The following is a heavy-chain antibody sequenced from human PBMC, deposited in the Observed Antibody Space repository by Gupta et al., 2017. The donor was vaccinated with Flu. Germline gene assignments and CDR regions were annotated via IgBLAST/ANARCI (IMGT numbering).Heavy chain of an antibody. J-gene: IGHJ4*02. D-gene: IGHD3-9*01. V-gene: IGHV3-21*06. Sequence: EVHLVESGGGLVEPGGSLKLSCAASGFIFSDYSMKWVRQTPERGLEWVSAITHTGATIYYADSVKGRFTVSKDNAKNSLYLQMNSLRAEDRAVYYCARARGNDWYLDYWGQGTLVTVSS. CDR3: ARARGNDWYLDY. CDR2: ITHTGATI. CDR1: GFIFSDYS.